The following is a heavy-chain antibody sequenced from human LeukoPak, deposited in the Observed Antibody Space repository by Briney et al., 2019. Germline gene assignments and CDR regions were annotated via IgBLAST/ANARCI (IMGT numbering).Heavy chain of an antibody. CDR3: ARDKSGYGLVWFDL. Sequence: PGGSLRLSCAASESSVSIYYMTWVRQAPGKGLKWVSVIYTGGSTYYADSVKGRFTVSRDSSKNTLYLQINSLRAEDTGVYYCARDKSGYGLVWFDLWGQGTLVTVSS. CDR2: IYTGGST. V-gene: IGHV3-53*01. CDR1: ESSVSIYY. D-gene: IGHD5-12*01. J-gene: IGHJ5*02.